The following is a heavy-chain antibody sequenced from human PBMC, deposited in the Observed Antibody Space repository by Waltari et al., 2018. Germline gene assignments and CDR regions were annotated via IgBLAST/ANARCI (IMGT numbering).Heavy chain of an antibody. V-gene: IGHV1-69*12. J-gene: IGHJ4*02. CDR2: IIPIFGTA. CDR3: ARTRRETWPGPYSSYYYFDY. CDR1: GGTFSSYA. D-gene: IGHD6-6*01. Sequence: QVQLVQSGAEVKKPGSSVKVSCKASGGTFSSYAISWVRQAPGQGLEWMGGIIPIFGTANYAQKFQGRGTITADESTSTAYMELSSLRSEDTAVYYCARTRRETWPGPYSSYYYFDYWGQGTLVTVSS.